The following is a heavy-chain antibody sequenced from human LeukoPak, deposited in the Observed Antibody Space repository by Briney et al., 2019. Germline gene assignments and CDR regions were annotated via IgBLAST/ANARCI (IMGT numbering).Heavy chain of an antibody. J-gene: IGHJ3*02. Sequence: GGSLRLSCAASGFTFSSYWMSWVRQAPGKGLEWVANIKQDGSEKYYVDSVKGRFTISRDNAQNSLHLQMSSLRVVDTAVYYCATGDPGDAFDIWGQGTLVTVSS. D-gene: IGHD7-27*01. CDR1: GFTFSSYW. CDR2: IKQDGSEK. CDR3: ATGDPGDAFDI. V-gene: IGHV3-7*01.